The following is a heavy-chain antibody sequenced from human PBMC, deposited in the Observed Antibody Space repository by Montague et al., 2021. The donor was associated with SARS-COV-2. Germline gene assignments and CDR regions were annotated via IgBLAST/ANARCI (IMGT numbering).Heavy chain of an antibody. D-gene: IGHD6-13*01. V-gene: IGHV4-31*03. J-gene: IGHJ4*02. CDR1: GGSISSGGYY. CDR3: ARDVGWYSSSWFDY. Sequence: TLSLTCTVSGGSISSGGYYWSWIRQHPGKGLEWIGYIYYSGSNYYNPSLKSRVTISVDTSKNQFSLKLSSVTAADTAVYYCARDVGWYSSSWFDYWGQGTLVTVSS. CDR2: IYYSGSN.